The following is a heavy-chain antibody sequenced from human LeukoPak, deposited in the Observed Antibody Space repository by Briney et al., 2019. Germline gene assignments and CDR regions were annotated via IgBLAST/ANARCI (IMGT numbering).Heavy chain of an antibody. J-gene: IGHJ4*02. Sequence: GGSLRLSCAASGFTFSNYWMHWVRQAPGKGLVWVSRINSDGSSTSYADSVKGRFTISRDNAKNTLSLQMNSLRAEDTAVYYCARDYDFWSGFFVYWGQGTLVTVSS. V-gene: IGHV3-74*01. CDR2: INSDGSST. CDR1: GFTFSNYW. CDR3: ARDYDFWSGFFVY. D-gene: IGHD3-3*01.